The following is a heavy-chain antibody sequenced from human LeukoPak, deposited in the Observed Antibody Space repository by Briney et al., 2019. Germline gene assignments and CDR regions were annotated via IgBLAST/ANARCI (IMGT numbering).Heavy chain of an antibody. CDR2: IKSETDGGTT. Sequence: PGRSLRLSCAASGFTFDDYAMHWVRQAPGKGLEWVGRIKSETDGGTTDYAAPVKGTFTISRDDSENTLYLQMNSLKTEDTAVYYCTRRSSAAGRQYFDYWGQGTLVTVSS. V-gene: IGHV3-15*07. CDR1: GFTFDDYA. CDR3: TRRSSAAGRQYFDY. D-gene: IGHD6-13*01. J-gene: IGHJ4*02.